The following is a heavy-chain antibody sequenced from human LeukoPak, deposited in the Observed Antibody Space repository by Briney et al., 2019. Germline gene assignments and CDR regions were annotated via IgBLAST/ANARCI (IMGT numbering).Heavy chain of an antibody. V-gene: IGHV1-18*01. CDR3: AREPGGGGWLSAFDI. D-gene: IGHD2-15*01. Sequence: ASVEVSCKASGYTFTSYGISWVRQAPGQGLEWMGWISAYNGNTNYAQKLQGRVTMTTDTSTSTAYMELRSLRSDDTAVYYCAREPGGGGWLSAFDIWGQGTMVTVSS. CDR1: GYTFTSYG. CDR2: ISAYNGNT. J-gene: IGHJ3*02.